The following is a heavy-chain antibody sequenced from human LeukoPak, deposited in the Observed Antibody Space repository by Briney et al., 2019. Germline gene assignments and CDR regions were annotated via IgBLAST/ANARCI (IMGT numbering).Heavy chain of an antibody. J-gene: IGHJ1*01. D-gene: IGHD1/OR15-1a*01. CDR2: IYYSGST. CDR1: GGSISSYY. Sequence: SETLSLTCTVSGGSISSYYWSWIRQPPGKGLEWIGYIYYSGSTNYNPSLKSRVTISVDTSKNQFSLKLSSVTAADTAVYYCARSRVGTSVYFQHWGQGTLVTVSS. V-gene: IGHV4-59*08. CDR3: ARSRVGTSVYFQH.